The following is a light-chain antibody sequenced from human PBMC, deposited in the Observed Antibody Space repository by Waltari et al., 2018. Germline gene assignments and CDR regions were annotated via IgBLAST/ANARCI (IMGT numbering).Light chain of an antibody. CDR2: DVR. Sequence: QSALTQPASVSGSPGQSITISCTGPSSDVGGYNYVSWYQQHPGKAPKPMIYDVRKRPSGVSKRFSCYKSGNTSSLTISVLQADDESDYYCCSYAGSSTLVVGGGTKLTVL. CDR3: CSYAGSSTLV. J-gene: IGLJ2*01. V-gene: IGLV2-23*02. CDR1: SSDVGGYNY.